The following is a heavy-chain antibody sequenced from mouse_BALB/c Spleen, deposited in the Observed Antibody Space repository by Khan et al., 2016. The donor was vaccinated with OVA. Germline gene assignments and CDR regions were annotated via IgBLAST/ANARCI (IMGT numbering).Heavy chain of an antibody. J-gene: IGHJ2*01. Sequence: VQLKQSGGGSVKPGGSLKLSCVVSGFTFSSYVMSWVRQTPEKRLEWVASISSGGSTYYPDSVKGRFTISRDNSRNIVYRQMSSMRSEDMAMYFGTREAYRYDEYYFDYWGQGTTLTVSS. CDR2: ISSGGST. CDR3: TREAYRYDEYYFDY. V-gene: IGHV5-6-5*01. D-gene: IGHD2-14*01. CDR1: GFTFSSYV.